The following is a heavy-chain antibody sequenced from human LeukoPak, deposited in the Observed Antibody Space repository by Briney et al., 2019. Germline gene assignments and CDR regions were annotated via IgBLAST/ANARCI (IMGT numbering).Heavy chain of an antibody. CDR3: ATPYGSGSYYYYYGMDV. CDR1: GYTLTELS. D-gene: IGHD3-10*01. Sequence: ASVKVSCKVSGYTLTELSMHWVRQAPGKGLEWMGVFDPEDGETIYAQKFQGRVTMTEDTSTDTAYMELSSLRSEDTAVYYCATPYGSGSYYYYYGMDVWGQGTTVTVSS. J-gene: IGHJ6*02. V-gene: IGHV1-24*01. CDR2: FDPEDGET.